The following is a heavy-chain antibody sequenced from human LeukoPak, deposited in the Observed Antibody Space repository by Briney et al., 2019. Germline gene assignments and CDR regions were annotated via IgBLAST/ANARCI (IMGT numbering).Heavy chain of an antibody. CDR3: ASVSGYSFDY. D-gene: IGHD3-22*01. CDR1: GGSISSSSYY. J-gene: IGHJ4*02. V-gene: IGHV4-39*01. CDR2: IYYSGST. Sequence: SETLSLTCTVSGGSISSSSYYWGWIRQPPGKGLEWIRSIYYSGSTYYNPSLKSRVTISVDTSKNQFSLKLSSVTAADTAVYYCASVSGYSFDYWGQGTLVTVSS.